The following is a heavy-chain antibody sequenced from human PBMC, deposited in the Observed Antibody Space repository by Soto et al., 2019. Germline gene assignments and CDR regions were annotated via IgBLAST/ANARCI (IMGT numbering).Heavy chain of an antibody. Sequence: SVKFSCKASGGTFSSYAISWLRQAPGQGLEWMGGIIPIFGTANYAQKFQGSVTITADESTSTAYMELSSLRPEDTAVYYCARDGDYYDSSGYYFGYWGQGTLVTVSS. J-gene: IGHJ4*02. CDR1: GGTFSSYA. CDR2: IIPIFGTA. D-gene: IGHD3-22*01. V-gene: IGHV1-69*13. CDR3: ARDGDYYDSSGYYFGY.